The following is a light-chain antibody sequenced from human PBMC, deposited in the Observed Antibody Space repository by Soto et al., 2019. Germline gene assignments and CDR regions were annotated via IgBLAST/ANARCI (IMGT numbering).Light chain of an antibody. J-gene: IGKJ1*01. CDR2: NAS. CDR3: QHYNSYSEA. V-gene: IGKV1-5*03. Sequence: EIXMTQSASSLXGSVGDRANMXCRASQTPSSRLDWYQQKPGKAPKLLTYNASTLKSGGPSRFSGSGSATAFTLPISSLQPDDFATYYCQHYNSYSEAFGQGTKVDI. CDR1: QTPSSR.